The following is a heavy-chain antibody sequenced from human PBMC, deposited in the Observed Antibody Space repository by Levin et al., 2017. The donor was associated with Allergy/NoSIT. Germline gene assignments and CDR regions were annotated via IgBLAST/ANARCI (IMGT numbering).Heavy chain of an antibody. Sequence: SCAASGFTFDDYTMHWVRQAPGKGLEWVSLISWDGGSTYYADSVKGRFTISRDNSKNSLYLQMNSLRTEDTALYYCAKDRGSHDYGDYVDYWGQGTLVTVSS. CDR1: GFTFDDYT. V-gene: IGHV3-43*01. CDR3: AKDRGSHDYGDYVDY. CDR2: ISWDGGST. J-gene: IGHJ4*02. D-gene: IGHD4-17*01.